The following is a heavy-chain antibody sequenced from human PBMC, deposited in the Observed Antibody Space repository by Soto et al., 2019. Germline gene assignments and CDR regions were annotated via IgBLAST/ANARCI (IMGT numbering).Heavy chain of an antibody. CDR2: IYYSGST. CDR1: GGSISSGGYY. J-gene: IGHJ5*02. D-gene: IGHD2-15*01. CDR3: ARAVVGVSNWFDP. Sequence: QVQLQESGPGLVKPSQTLSLTCTVSGGSISSGGYYWSWISQHPGKGLEWIGYIYYSGSTYYNPSLKSRVTISVDTSKNQFSMNLSSVTAADTAVYYCARAVVGVSNWFDPWGQGTLVTVSS. V-gene: IGHV4-31*03.